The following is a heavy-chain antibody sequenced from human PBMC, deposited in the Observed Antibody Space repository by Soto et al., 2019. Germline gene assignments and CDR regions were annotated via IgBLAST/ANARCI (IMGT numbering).Heavy chain of an antibody. V-gene: IGHV1-2*04. Sequence: QVQLVQSGAEVKKPGASVKVSCKASGYTFTGYYMHWVRQAPGQGLEWMGWINHNSGGTNYAQKFQGCVTMTRDTSISTAYMELSRLRSDDTAVYYCARSSPITMVRGVPSYYFDYWGQGTLVTVSS. J-gene: IGHJ4*02. CDR2: INHNSGGT. CDR1: GYTFTGYY. D-gene: IGHD3-10*01. CDR3: ARSSPITMVRGVPSYYFDY.